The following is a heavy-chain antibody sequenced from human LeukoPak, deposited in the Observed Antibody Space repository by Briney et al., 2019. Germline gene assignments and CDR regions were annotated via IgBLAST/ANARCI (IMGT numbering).Heavy chain of an antibody. Sequence: GGSLRLSCAASGFTFSNYGMHWVRQAPGKGLEWVAFMRFDGTSKFYADSVKGRFTISRDNSQNTVSLQVNNLRTEDTAVYYCARGYSGYNEDSYFDYWGQGTLVTVSS. CDR1: GFTFSNYG. V-gene: IGHV3-30*02. D-gene: IGHD5-12*01. CDR2: MRFDGTSK. J-gene: IGHJ4*02. CDR3: ARGYSGYNEDSYFDY.